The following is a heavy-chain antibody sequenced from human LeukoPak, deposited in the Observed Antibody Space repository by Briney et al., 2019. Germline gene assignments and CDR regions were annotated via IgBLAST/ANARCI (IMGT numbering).Heavy chain of an antibody. Sequence: GGSLRLSCAASGFTFSSYWMSWVRRAPGKGLEWVANIKQDGSEKYYVDSVKGRFTISRDNAKNSLYLQMNSLRAEDTAVYYCARDGYRNWFDPRGQGTLVTVSS. D-gene: IGHD5-18*01. CDR1: GFTFSSYW. CDR2: IKQDGSEK. V-gene: IGHV3-7*01. J-gene: IGHJ5*02. CDR3: ARDGYRNWFDP.